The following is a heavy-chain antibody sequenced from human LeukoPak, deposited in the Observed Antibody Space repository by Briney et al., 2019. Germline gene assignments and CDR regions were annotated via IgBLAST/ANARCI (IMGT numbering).Heavy chain of an antibody. D-gene: IGHD5-12*01. Sequence: GASVKVSCKASGCTFSSYAISWVRQAPGQGLEWVGGIIPIFGTANYAQKLQGSVTSTADESTSSAYMELSSLRSEDTAVHDCASVVANEYFDYWGQGTLVTVSS. J-gene: IGHJ4*02. CDR2: IIPIFGTA. CDR3: ASVVANEYFDY. CDR1: GCTFSSYA. V-gene: IGHV1-69*13.